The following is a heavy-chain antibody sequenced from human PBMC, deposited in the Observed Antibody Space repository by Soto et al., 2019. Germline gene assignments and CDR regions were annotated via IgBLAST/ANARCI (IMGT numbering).Heavy chain of an antibody. V-gene: IGHV5-51*01. CDR2: IYPGDSDT. J-gene: IGHJ3*02. CDR3: ARDWDGYSRKPDASDI. Sequence: PGESLKISCKGSGYSFTSYWIGWVRQMPGKGLEWMGIIYPGDSDTRYSPSFQGQVTISADKSISTAYLQWSSLKASDTAMYYCARDWDGYSRKPDASDISGPGTMLTVSS. D-gene: IGHD4-4*01. CDR1: GYSFTSYW.